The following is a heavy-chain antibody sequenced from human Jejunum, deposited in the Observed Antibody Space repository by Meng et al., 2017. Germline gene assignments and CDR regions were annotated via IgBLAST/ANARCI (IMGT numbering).Heavy chain of an antibody. Sequence: GESLKISRAASGFTFSSLAMSWVRQAPGKGLDWVSTISGNGDYTYYTDSVKGRFTISKDNSKNTPSMQMDSLNAEDTAIYSCAKKTGYCSNTACFDHWGQGTLVTVSS. CDR3: AKKTGYCSNTACFDH. CDR2: ISGNGDYT. J-gene: IGHJ4*02. D-gene: IGHD2-2*01. CDR1: GFTFSSLA. V-gene: IGHV3-23*01.